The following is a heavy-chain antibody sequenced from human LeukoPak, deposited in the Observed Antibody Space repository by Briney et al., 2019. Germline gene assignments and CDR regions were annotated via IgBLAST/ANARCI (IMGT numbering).Heavy chain of an antibody. J-gene: IGHJ3*02. D-gene: IGHD2-15*01. CDR2: IYYSGGT. V-gene: IGHV4-59*08. CDR1: GGSISSYY. CDR3: ARRGVVRTAGAFDI. Sequence: SETLSLTCTVSGGSISSYYWSWIRQPPGKGLEWIGYIYYSGGTNYNPSLKSRVTISVDTSKNQFSLKLSSVTAADTAVYYCARRGVVRTAGAFDIWGQGTMVTVSS.